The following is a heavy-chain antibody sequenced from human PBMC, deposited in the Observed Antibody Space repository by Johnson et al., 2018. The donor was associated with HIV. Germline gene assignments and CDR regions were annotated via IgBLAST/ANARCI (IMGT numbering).Heavy chain of an antibody. V-gene: IGHV3-30-3*01. CDR1: GFTFSSYA. J-gene: IGHJ3*02. D-gene: IGHD1-1*01. Sequence: VQLVESGGGVVQPGRSLRLSCAASGFTFSSYAMHWVRQAPGKGLEWVAVISYDGSNKYYADSVKRRFTISRDNSKNTLYLQMNSLRAEDTAVYYCARGGNEIDAFDIWGQGTMVTVSS. CDR2: ISYDGSNK. CDR3: ARGGNEIDAFDI.